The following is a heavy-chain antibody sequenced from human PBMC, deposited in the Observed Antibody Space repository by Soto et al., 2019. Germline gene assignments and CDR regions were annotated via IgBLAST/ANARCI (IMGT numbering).Heavy chain of an antibody. Sequence: ASVKVSCKASGYTFTSYGISWVRQAPGQGHEWMGWISAYNGNTNYAQKFQGRVTMTRDTSTSTVYMELSSLRSDDTAVYYCARDAAVGLFDYWGQGTLVTVSS. D-gene: IGHD1-26*01. CDR3: ARDAAVGLFDY. V-gene: IGHV1-18*01. CDR1: GYTFTSYG. J-gene: IGHJ4*02. CDR2: ISAYNGNT.